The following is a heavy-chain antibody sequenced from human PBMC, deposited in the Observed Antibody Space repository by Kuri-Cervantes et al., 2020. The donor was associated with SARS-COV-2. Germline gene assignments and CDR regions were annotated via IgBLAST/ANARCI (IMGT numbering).Heavy chain of an antibody. J-gene: IGHJ6*02. CDR1: GGSFSGYY. D-gene: IGHD2-8*01. CDR3: ARGGEDCTNGVCSPGYYYYGMDV. CDR2: INHSGST. V-gene: IGHV4-34*01. Sequence: GSLRLSCAVYGGSFSGYYWSWIRQPPGKGLEWIGEINHSGSTNYNPSLKSRVTISVDTSKNQFSLKLSSVTAENTAVYYCARGGEDCTNGVCSPGYYYYGMDVWGQGTTVTVSS.